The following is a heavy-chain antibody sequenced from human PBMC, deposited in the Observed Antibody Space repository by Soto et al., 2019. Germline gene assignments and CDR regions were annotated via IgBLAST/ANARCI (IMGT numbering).Heavy chain of an antibody. CDR2: INPNSGGT. CDR1: GYTFTGYY. J-gene: IGHJ5*02. Sequence: VASVNVSCKSSGYTFTGYYIHWVRQAPGQGLEWMGWINPNSGGTNYAQKFQGRVTMTRDTSISTAYMELSRLRSDDTAVYYCAKSITGTTLITWGQGTLVTVS. D-gene: IGHD1-20*01. V-gene: IGHV1-2*02. CDR3: AKSITGTTLIT.